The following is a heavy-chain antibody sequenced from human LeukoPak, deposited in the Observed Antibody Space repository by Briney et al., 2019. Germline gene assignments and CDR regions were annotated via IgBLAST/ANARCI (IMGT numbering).Heavy chain of an antibody. J-gene: IGHJ5*02. D-gene: IGHD1-14*01. CDR3: ARLNKPGWFDP. Sequence: PSETLSFTCTVSGRSISSYYWSWIRQPPGKGLEWIGYIYYSGSTNYNPSLKSRVTISVDTSKNQCSLKLSSVTATDTSDYYCARLNKPGWFDPWGQGTLVTVSS. CDR2: IYYSGST. V-gene: IGHV4-59*08. CDR1: GRSISSYY.